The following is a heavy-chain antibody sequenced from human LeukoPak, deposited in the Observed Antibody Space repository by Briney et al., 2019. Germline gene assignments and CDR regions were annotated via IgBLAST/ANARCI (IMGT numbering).Heavy chain of an antibody. J-gene: IGHJ4*02. CDR2: MNPNSGNT. CDR1: GYTFTSYD. V-gene: IGHV1-8*01. CDR3: ARETTSGYHVRSTNFDY. D-gene: IGHD3-22*01. Sequence: GASVKVSCKASGYTFTSYDINWVRQATGQGLEWMGWMNPNSGNTGYAQKFQGRVTMTRNTSISTAYMELSSLRSEDTAVYYCARETTSGYHVRSTNFDYWGQGTLVTVSS.